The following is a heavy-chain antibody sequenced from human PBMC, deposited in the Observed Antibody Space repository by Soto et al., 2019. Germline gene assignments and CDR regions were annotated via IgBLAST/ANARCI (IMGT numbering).Heavy chain of an antibody. Sequence: EVQLLESGGGLVQPGGSLRLACAASGFTFSTYAMTWVRQAPGKGPEWVSDISGSGDTTHYADSVKGRFTISRDNSKNTLYLQMSSLRAEDTAVYYCAKELAAYWGQGTLVTVSS. J-gene: IGHJ4*02. D-gene: IGHD6-25*01. CDR3: AKELAAY. CDR2: ISGSGDTT. CDR1: GFTFSTYA. V-gene: IGHV3-23*01.